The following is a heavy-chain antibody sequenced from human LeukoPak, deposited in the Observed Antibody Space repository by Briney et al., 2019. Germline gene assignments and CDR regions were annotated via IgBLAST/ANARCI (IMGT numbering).Heavy chain of an antibody. V-gene: IGHV3-15*01. CDR3: TTEFWGALNF. Sequence: GGSLRLSCAASGFTFINAYMSWVRQAPGKGLEWVGHITRETEGGTTDYAASVKDRFTISTDDSKNTPYLQMNSLKTEDTAVYYCTTEFWGALNFWGQGILVTVSS. J-gene: IGHJ4*02. D-gene: IGHD3-16*01. CDR1: GFTFINAY. CDR2: ITRETEGGTT.